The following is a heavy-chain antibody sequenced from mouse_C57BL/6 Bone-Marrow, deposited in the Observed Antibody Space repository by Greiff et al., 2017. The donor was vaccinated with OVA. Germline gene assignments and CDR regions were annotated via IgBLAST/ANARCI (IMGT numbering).Heavy chain of an antibody. J-gene: IGHJ1*03. CDR2: INPSNGGT. D-gene: IGHD2-3*01. V-gene: IGHV1-53*01. CDR3: ARSRLLRYFDV. Sequence: QVHVKQPGTELVKPGASVKLSCKASGYTFTSYWMHWVKQRPGQGLEWIGNINPSNGGTNYNEKFKSKATLTVDKSSSTAYMQLSSLTSEDSAVYYCARSRLLRYFDVWGTGTTVTVSS. CDR1: GYTFTSYW.